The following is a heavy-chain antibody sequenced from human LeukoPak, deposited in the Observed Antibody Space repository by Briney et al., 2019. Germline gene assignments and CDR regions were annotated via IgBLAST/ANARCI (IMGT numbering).Heavy chain of an antibody. CDR3: AKDSLWFGELDP. D-gene: IGHD3-10*01. J-gene: IGHJ5*02. Sequence: SETLSLTCTVSGGSISSSSYYWGWIRQPPGKGLEWIGSIYYSGSTYYNPSLKSRVTISVDTSKNQYSLKLSSVTAADTAVYYCAKDSLWFGELDPWGQGTLVTVSS. CDR2: IYYSGST. CDR1: GGSISSSSYY. V-gene: IGHV4-39*07.